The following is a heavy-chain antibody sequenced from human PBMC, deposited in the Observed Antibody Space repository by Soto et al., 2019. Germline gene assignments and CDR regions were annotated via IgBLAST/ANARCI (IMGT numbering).Heavy chain of an antibody. D-gene: IGHD2-8*01. CDR2: ARNKAHGYTT. CDR1: GFIFSDHH. V-gene: IGHV3-72*01. Sequence: SGGSLRLSCAASGFIFSDHHMDWVRQAPGEGLEWVGRARNKAHGYTTAYAASVRGRFTISRDDSKNSLSLQMNSLKTEDTAVYFCARLMGTSFDLWGQGTLDTLS. CDR3: ARLMGTSFDL. J-gene: IGHJ4*02.